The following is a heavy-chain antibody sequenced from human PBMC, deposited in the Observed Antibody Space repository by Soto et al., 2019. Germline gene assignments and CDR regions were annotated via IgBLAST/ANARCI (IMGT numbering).Heavy chain of an antibody. CDR2: IFYSGST. D-gene: IGHD4-17*01. CDR1: GGSLSSSNW. J-gene: IGHJ4*01. V-gene: IGHV4-4*02. CDR3: VHHGGDPYYHAF. Sequence: SETLSLTCAVSGGSLSSSNWWSWVRHPPGKALELLGEIFYSGSTKYNPSLNSRVTISADQSKNHLSLRLSSVTAADTAVYYCVHHGGDPYYHAFWGQGILVTLSS.